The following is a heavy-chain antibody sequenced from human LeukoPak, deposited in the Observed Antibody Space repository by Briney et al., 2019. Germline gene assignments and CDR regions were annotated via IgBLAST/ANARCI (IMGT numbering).Heavy chain of an antibody. D-gene: IGHD6-13*01. V-gene: IGHV4-59*01. Sequence: SETLSLTCTVSGGSISSYYWSWIRQPPGKGLERIGYIYYSGSTNYNPSLKSRVTISVDTSKNQFSLKLSSVTAADTAVYYCARDGARYSSSPTNFDYWGQGTLVTVSS. CDR1: GGSISSYY. J-gene: IGHJ4*02. CDR3: ARDGARYSSSPTNFDY. CDR2: IYYSGST.